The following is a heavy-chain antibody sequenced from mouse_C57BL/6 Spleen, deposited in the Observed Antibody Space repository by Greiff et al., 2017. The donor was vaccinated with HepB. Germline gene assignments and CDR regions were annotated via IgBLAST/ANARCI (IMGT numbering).Heavy chain of an antibody. CDR3: AKNDYYGSSLFAY. CDR2: IWRGGST. Sequence: VKLVESGPGLVQPSQSLSITCTVSGFSLTSYGVHWVRQSPGKGLEWLGVIWRGGSTDYNAAFMSRLSITKDNSKSQVFFKMNSLQADDTAIYYCAKNDYYGSSLFAYWGQGTLVTVSA. V-gene: IGHV2-5*01. D-gene: IGHD1-1*01. CDR1: GFSLTSYG. J-gene: IGHJ3*01.